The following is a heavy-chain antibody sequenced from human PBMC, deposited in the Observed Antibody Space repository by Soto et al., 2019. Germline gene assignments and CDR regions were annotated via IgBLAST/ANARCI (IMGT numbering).Heavy chain of an antibody. V-gene: IGHV3-48*02. CDR3: ARVDYDFWSGYFFFHYGMDV. CDR2: ISSSSSTI. CDR1: GFTFSSYS. J-gene: IGHJ6*02. Sequence: PGGSLRLSCAASGFTFSSYSMNWVRQAPGKGLEWVSYISSSSSTIYYADSVKGRFTISRDNAKNSLYLQMNSLRDEDTAVYYCARVDYDFWSGYFFFHYGMDVWGQGTKVTVSS. D-gene: IGHD3-3*01.